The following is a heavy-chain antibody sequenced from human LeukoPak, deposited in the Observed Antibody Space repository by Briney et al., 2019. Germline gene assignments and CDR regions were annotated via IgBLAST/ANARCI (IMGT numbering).Heavy chain of an antibody. CDR2: INPSGGST. D-gene: IGHD3-10*01. CDR3: ARDRDYYGSGSYLGGLRGPYY. V-gene: IGHV1-46*01. Sequence: GASVKVSCKASGYTFTNYYMHWVRQAPGQGLEWMGIINPSGGSTRYAQKFQGRVTMTRDTSTSTVYMELSSLRSEDTAVYYCARDRDYYGSGSYLGGLRGPYYWGQGTLVTVSS. CDR1: GYTFTNYY. J-gene: IGHJ4*02.